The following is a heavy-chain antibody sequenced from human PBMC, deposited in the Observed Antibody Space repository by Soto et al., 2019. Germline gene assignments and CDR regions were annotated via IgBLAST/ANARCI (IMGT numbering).Heavy chain of an antibody. V-gene: IGHV1-18*01. CDR1: GYTFTSYG. D-gene: IGHD3-16*01. CDR2: INGYNGNT. CDR3: ARMGDVPYYYYGMDV. J-gene: IGHJ6*02. Sequence: QVQLVQSGAEVKKPGASVKVSCKASGYTFTSYGITWVRQAPGQGLEWLGWINGYNGNTNYAQKLQGRVTMTTDTSTSTADRELRSLRSDDTAVYYCARMGDVPYYYYGMDVWGQGTTVTVSS.